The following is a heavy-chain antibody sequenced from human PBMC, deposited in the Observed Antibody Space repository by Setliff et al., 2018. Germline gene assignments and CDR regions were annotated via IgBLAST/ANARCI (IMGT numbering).Heavy chain of an antibody. Sequence: GGSLRLSCAASGFTFSDYYMSWIRQAPGKGLEWVSYISSSGSTIYYADSVKCRFTISRDNAKNSLYLQMNSLRAEDTAVYYCARGDRWGYSYGPYYYGMDVWGQGTTVTVSS. D-gene: IGHD5-18*01. V-gene: IGHV3-11*04. CDR2: ISSSGSTI. CDR3: ARGDRWGYSYGPYYYGMDV. CDR1: GFTFSDYY. J-gene: IGHJ6*02.